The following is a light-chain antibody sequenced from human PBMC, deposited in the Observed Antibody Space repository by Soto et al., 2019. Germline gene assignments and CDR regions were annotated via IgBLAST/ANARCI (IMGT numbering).Light chain of an antibody. CDR1: NNDVGAYTY. CDR2: EVS. CDR3: SSYVGSNFHVL. J-gene: IGLJ2*01. Sequence: QSALTQPASVSGSPGQSITISCTGTNNDVGAYTYVSWYQQHPGKAPRLIIYEVSERPSGVPDRFSGSKSGNTASLTVSGLQAEDEADYYCSSYVGSNFHVLFGGGTKLTVL. V-gene: IGLV2-8*01.